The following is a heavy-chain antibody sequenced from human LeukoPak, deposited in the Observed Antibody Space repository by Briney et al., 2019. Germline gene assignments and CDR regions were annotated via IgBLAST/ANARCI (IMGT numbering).Heavy chain of an antibody. CDR2: IYYSGST. V-gene: IGHV4-39*01. J-gene: IGHJ5*02. CDR1: GGSISSSSYY. D-gene: IGHD5-18*01. CDR3: ARGGYSYGYAWFDP. Sequence: SETPSLTCTVSGGSISSSSYYWGWIRQPPGKGLEWIGSIYYSGSTYYNPSLKSRVTISVDTSKNQFSLKLSSVTAADTAVYYCARGGYSYGYAWFDPWGQGTLVTVSS.